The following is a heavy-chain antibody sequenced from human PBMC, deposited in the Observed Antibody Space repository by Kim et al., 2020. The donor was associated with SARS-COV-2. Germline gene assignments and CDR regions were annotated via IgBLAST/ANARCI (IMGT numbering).Heavy chain of an antibody. CDR3: ARDREATLGLWRDF. J-gene: IGHJ4*02. CDR1: GGSISSSDYH. Sequence: SETLSLTCTVSGGSISSSDYHWGWIRQPPGKGLEWIGSIYYSGTTYYNPSLKSRVTILVDTSKNQFSLKLTSVTAADTALYYCARDREATLGLWRDFWGQGTLVTVS. V-gene: IGHV4-39*07. CDR2: IYYSGTT.